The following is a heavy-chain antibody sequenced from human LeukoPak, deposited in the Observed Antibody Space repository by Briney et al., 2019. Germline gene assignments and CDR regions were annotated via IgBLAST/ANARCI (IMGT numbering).Heavy chain of an antibody. J-gene: IGHJ4*02. V-gene: IGHV3-7*01. CDR2: IKQDGSEK. CDR1: GFTFSSYW. D-gene: IGHD3-3*01. CDR3: ARDLWDYDFWSGYFDY. Sequence: GGSLRLSCAASGFTFSSYWMSWVCQAPGKGLEWVANIKQDGSEKYYVDSVKGRFTISRDNAKNSLYLQMNSLRAEDTAVYYCARDLWDYDFWSGYFDYWGQGTLVTVS.